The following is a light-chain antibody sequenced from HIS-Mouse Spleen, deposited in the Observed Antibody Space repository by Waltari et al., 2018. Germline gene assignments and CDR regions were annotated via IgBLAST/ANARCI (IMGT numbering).Light chain of an antibody. CDR2: EVS. CDR3: SSYAGSNNYV. J-gene: IGLJ1*01. V-gene: IGLV2-8*01. Sequence: QSALTQPPSASGSPGQSVTLSCTGTSSDGGVYNYVSWYQQHPGKAPKLMIYEVSKRPSGVPDRFSGSKSGHTASLTVSGLQAEDEADYYCSSYAGSNNYVFGTGTKVTVL. CDR1: SSDGGVYNY.